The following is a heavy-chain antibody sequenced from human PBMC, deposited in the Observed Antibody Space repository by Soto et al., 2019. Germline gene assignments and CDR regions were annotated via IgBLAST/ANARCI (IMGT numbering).Heavy chain of an antibody. J-gene: IGHJ4*02. CDR2: IIVGNGKT. V-gene: IGHV1-3*01. CDR1: GYTFPAYT. CDR3: ARKTAVTDYYFDY. Sequence: ASVKVSCKASGYTFPAYTMNWVRQAPGQRPEWMGWIIVGNGKTRYSQKFQGRVTFTRDTSASTVYLELSSLRFEDTAMYYCARKTAVTDYYFDYWGQGTLVTVSS. D-gene: IGHD6-19*01.